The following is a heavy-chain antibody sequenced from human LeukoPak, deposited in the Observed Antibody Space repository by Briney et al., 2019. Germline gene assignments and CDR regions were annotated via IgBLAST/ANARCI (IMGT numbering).Heavy chain of an antibody. CDR2: INSDGSST. J-gene: IGHJ3*02. D-gene: IGHD3-10*01. CDR3: ARANYGSGRAAFDI. V-gene: IGHV3-74*01. CDR1: GFTFSSYW. Sequence: GGSLRLSCAASGFTFSSYWMHWVRQAPGKGLVWVSRINSDGSSTSYADSVKGRFTISRDNAKNTLYLQMNSPRAEDTAVYYCARANYGSGRAAFDIWGQGTMVTVSS.